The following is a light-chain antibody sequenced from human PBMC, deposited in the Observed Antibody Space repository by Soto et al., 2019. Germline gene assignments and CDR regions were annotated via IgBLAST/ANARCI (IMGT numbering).Light chain of an antibody. CDR3: GSYAGTKNFVV. CDR1: SSDIGVYDY. CDR2: DVT. V-gene: IGLV2-8*01. Sequence: QSALTQPPSASGSPGQSVTISCPGTSSDIGVYDYVSWYQRHPGKAPKLVIYDVTKRPSGVPDRFSGSKSGNTASLTVSGLQAEDEADYFCGSYAGTKNFVVFGGGTQLTVL. J-gene: IGLJ2*01.